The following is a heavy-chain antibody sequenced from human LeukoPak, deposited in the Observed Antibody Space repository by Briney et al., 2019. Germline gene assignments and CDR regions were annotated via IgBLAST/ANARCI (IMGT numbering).Heavy chain of an antibody. V-gene: IGHV4-59*12. J-gene: IGHJ4*02. CDR1: GGSISSYY. CDR3: VAAAVAVDC. Sequence: PSETLSLTCTVSGGSISSYYWSWVRQPPGKGLEWIGYIYYSGSTNYNPSLKSRVTISVDKSKNQFSLKLTSVTAADTAVYYCVAAAVAVDCWGRGTLVTVSS. CDR2: IYYSGST. D-gene: IGHD6-19*01.